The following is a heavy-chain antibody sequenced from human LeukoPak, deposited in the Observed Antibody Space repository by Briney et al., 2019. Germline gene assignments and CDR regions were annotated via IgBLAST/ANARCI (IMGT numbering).Heavy chain of an antibody. Sequence: HSETLSLTCTVSGGFISGYYWSWIRQPAGKGLEWIGRLYGSASIKYNPSLRSRLSLSGDTSKNQFSLKLSSVTAADTAVYYCAREARLASAAGLDVWGQGTMVTVS. V-gene: IGHV4-4*07. CDR3: AREARLASAAGLDV. J-gene: IGHJ6*02. D-gene: IGHD5-12*01. CDR2: LYGSASI. CDR1: GGFISGYY.